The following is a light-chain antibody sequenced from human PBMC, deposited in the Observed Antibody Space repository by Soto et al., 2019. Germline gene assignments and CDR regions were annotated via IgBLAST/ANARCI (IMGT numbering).Light chain of an antibody. CDR3: SSYAGSSTFVV. CDR1: SSDVGSYNL. CDR2: EGS. V-gene: IGLV2-23*03. J-gene: IGLJ2*01. Sequence: QSALTQPASVSGSPGQSITISSTGTSSDVGSYNLVSWYQQHPGKAPKLMIYEGSKRPSGVSNRFSGSKSGNTASLTISGLQAEDEADYYCSSYAGSSTFVVFGGGTQLTVL.